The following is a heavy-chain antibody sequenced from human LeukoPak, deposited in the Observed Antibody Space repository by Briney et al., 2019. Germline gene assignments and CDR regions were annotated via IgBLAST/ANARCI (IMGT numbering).Heavy chain of an antibody. V-gene: IGHV3-21*01. J-gene: IGHJ4*02. Sequence: GGSLRLSCAASGFTFSSYSMNWVRQAPGKGLEWVSSISSSSSYIYYADSVKGRFTISRDNAKNSLYLQMNSLGAEDTAVYYCAREVPAAAGNFDYWGQGTLVTVSS. CDR3: AREVPAAAGNFDY. CDR2: ISSSSSYI. CDR1: GFTFSSYS. D-gene: IGHD6-13*01.